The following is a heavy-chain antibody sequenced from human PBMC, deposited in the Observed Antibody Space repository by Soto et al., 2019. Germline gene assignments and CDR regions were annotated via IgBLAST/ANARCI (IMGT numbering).Heavy chain of an antibody. CDR1: GFSLSTTGEG. J-gene: IGHJ4*02. D-gene: IGHD6-6*01. V-gene: IGHV2-5*01. CDR3: AQVYDVAALVAY. CDR2: IYWNDDK. Sequence: QITLKESGPTLVKPTQTLTLTCTFSGFSLSTTGEGVGWIRQPPGKALEWLAVIYWNDDKSYSPSLKSRLTISKDNSKKQVVLTMMNMSPVDTGTYYCAQVYDVAALVAYLGQGTLVTVSS.